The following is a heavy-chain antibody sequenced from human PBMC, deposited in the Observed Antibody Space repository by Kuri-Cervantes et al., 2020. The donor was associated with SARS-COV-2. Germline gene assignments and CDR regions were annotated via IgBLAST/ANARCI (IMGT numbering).Heavy chain of an antibody. CDR3: ARDQRRYRANDAPYDF. Sequence: GSLRLSCSVSGYSITNGYYWGWIRQPPGKGLEWIGSVYHSGETYYNPSLKSRVTISIDTSKNQLSLKLTSVTAADTAVYYCARDQRRYRANDAPYDFWGQGTLVTVSS. J-gene: IGHJ4*02. V-gene: IGHV4-38-2*02. D-gene: IGHD1-26*01. CDR2: VYHSGET. CDR1: GYSITNGYY.